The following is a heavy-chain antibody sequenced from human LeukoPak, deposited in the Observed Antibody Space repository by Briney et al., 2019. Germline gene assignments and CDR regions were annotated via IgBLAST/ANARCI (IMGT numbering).Heavy chain of an antibody. D-gene: IGHD3-22*01. Sequence: APVKVSCKASGYTFTSYGISWVRQAPGQGLEWMGWISAYNGNTNYAQKLQGRVSMTTDTSTSTAYMELRSLRSDDTAVYYCARAYYYDSSGYYWGQGTLVTVSS. J-gene: IGHJ4*02. CDR2: ISAYNGNT. CDR3: ARAYYYDSSGYY. V-gene: IGHV1-18*01. CDR1: GYTFTSYG.